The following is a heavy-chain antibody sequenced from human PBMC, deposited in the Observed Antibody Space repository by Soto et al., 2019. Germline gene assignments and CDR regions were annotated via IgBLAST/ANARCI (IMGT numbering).Heavy chain of an antibody. CDR1: GGTFSSYA. CDR3: AVTYYYDSSGYYAWLDP. Sequence: SVKVSCKASGGTFSSYAISWVRQAPGQGLEWMGGIIPIFGTANYAQKFQGRVTITADESTSTAYMELSSLRSEDTAVYYCAVTYYYDSSGYYAWLDPWGQGTLVTVSS. V-gene: IGHV1-69*13. D-gene: IGHD3-22*01. CDR2: IIPIFGTA. J-gene: IGHJ5*02.